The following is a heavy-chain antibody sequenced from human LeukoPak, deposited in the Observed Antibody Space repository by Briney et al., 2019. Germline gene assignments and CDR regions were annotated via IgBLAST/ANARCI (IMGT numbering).Heavy chain of an antibody. CDR3: ARGLPALCSGGSCYSGGYFDY. CDR2: INHSEST. D-gene: IGHD2-15*01. V-gene: IGHV4-34*01. Sequence: TSETLSLTCAVYGGSFSGYYWSWIRQPPGKGLEWIGEINHSESTNYNPSLKSRVTISVDTSKNQFSLKLNSVTAADTAVYYCARGLPALCSGGSCYSGGYFDYWGQGTLVTVSS. CDR1: GGSFSGYY. J-gene: IGHJ4*02.